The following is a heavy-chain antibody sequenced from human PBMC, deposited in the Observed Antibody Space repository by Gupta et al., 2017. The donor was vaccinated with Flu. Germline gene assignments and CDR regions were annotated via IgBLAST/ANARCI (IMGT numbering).Heavy chain of an antibody. V-gene: IGHV3-11*01. J-gene: IGHJ6*02. D-gene: IGHD4-23*01. CDR3: ASGVETGKANYYSYYGMDV. Sequence: QVQLVESGGNLVKPGESLRLSCAVSTITFSDYYILGLRQGPGKGLEWVSYISGSGNTIYYRESVRGRFTISRDNAKKSVYLQMNSLRVDDMGVYYCASGVETGKANYYSYYGMDVWGQGTTVTVSS. CDR2: ISGSGNTI. CDR1: TITFSDYY.